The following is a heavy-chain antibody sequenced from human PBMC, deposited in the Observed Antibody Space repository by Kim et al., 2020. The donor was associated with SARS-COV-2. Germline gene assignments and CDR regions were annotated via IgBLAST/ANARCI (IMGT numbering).Heavy chain of an antibody. CDR2: IYYSGST. CDR1: GGSISSYY. Sequence: SETLSLTCTVSGGSISSYYWSWIRQPPGKGLEWIGYIYYSGSTNYNPSLKSRVTISVDTSKNQFSLKLSSVTAADTAVYYCARTLAYCGGDCYSSSGDAYGMDVWGQGTTVTVSS. J-gene: IGHJ6*02. D-gene: IGHD2-21*02. V-gene: IGHV4-59*13. CDR3: ARTLAYCGGDCYSSSGDAYGMDV.